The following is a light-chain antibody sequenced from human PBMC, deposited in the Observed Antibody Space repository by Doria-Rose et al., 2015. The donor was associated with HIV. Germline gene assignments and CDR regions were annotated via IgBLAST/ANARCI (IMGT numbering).Light chain of an antibody. CDR3: HQYGTSWT. CDR2: DGS. V-gene: IGKV3-20*01. J-gene: IGKJ1*01. Sequence: TQSPGTLSLSPGKRATLSCRASQSFSNTYLAWYQQKPGQAPSLLIYDGSTRATGIPDRFSASGSGTDFTLTINRLEPEDFALYYCHQYGTSWTFGQGTKVEI. CDR1: QSFSNTY.